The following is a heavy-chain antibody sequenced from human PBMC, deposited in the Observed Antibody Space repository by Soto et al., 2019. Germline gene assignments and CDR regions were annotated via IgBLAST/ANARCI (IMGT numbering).Heavy chain of an antibody. D-gene: IGHD1-1*01. J-gene: IGHJ4*02. CDR2: IYWDDDK. CDR3: AHRAGLQGNWNGGYFDF. CDR1: GFSLSTNGVG. Sequence: QITLEESGPTRVKPTQTLTLTCTFSGFSLSTNGVGVGWVRQPPGKALERLALIYWDDDKRYSPSLRSRLTITTDTSRNQVVLTMTNMDPVDTATYYCAHRAGLQGNWNGGYFDFWGQGALVTVSS. V-gene: IGHV2-5*02.